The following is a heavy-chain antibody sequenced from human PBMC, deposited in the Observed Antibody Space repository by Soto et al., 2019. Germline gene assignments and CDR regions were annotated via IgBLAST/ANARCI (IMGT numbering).Heavy chain of an antibody. J-gene: IGHJ4*02. V-gene: IGHV5-51*01. CDR3: ARHPSYYYESSGYGTYFDY. CDR1: GYSFTSYC. CDR2: IYPGDSDT. Sequence: GESLKISCKGSGYSFTSYCIGWVRQMPGKGLEWMGIIYPGDSDTRYSPSFQGQVTISADKSISTAYLQWSSLKASDTAMYYCARHPSYYYESSGYGTYFDYWGQGTLVTVSS. D-gene: IGHD3-22*01.